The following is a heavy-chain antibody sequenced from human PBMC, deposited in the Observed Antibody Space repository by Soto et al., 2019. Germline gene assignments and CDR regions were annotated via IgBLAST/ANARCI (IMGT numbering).Heavy chain of an antibody. CDR1: GGSIISNSYY. Sequence: PSETLSLTCAVSGGSIISNSYYWGWIRQPPGKGLEWIGSIYYSGSTYYNPSLKSRVTISVDTSKNQFSLKLSSVTAADTAVYYCALPGPGYWGQGTLVTVSS. CDR2: IYYSGST. CDR3: ALPGPGY. V-gene: IGHV4-39*01. J-gene: IGHJ4*02.